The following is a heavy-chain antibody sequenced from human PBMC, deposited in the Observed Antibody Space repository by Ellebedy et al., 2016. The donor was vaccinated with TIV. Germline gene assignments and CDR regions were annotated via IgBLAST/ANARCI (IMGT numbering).Heavy chain of an antibody. D-gene: IGHD3-10*01. J-gene: IGHJ4*02. CDR2: IIPILGIA. CDR3: ARDRGYAIDY. V-gene: IGHV1-69*04. CDR1: GYTFTSYG. Sequence: AASVKVSCKASGYTFTSYGISWVRQAPGQGLEWMGRIIPILGIANYAQKFQGRVTITADKSTSTAYMELSSLRSEDTAVYYCARDRGYAIDYWGQGTLVTVSS.